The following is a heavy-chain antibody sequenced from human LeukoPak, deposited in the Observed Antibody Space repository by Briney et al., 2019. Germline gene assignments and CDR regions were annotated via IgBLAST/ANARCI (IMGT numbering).Heavy chain of an antibody. CDR1: GFTFSSYA. CDR3: AKGSTCGGDCYYFDY. D-gene: IGHD2-21*02. CDR2: ISGSGGST. Sequence: GGSLRPSCAASGFTFSSYAMSWVRQAPGKGLEWVSAISGSGGSTYYADSVKGRFTISRDNSKNTLYLQMNTLRAEDTAVYYCAKGSTCGGDCYYFDYWGQGTLVTVST. V-gene: IGHV3-23*01. J-gene: IGHJ4*02.